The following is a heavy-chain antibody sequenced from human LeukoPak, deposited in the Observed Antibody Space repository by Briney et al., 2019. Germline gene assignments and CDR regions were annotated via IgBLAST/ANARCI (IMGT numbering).Heavy chain of an antibody. J-gene: IGHJ4*02. D-gene: IGHD1-20*01. CDR2: IYTSGST. V-gene: IGHV4-61*02. CDR3: ARQQLVRYNWNDGFDY. CDR1: GGSISSGSYY. Sequence: KASETLSLTCTVSGGSISSGSYYWSWIRQPAGKGLEWIGRIYTSGSTNYNPSLKSRVTISVDTSKNQFSLKLSSVTAADTAVYYCARQQLVRYNWNDGFDYWGQGTLVTVSS.